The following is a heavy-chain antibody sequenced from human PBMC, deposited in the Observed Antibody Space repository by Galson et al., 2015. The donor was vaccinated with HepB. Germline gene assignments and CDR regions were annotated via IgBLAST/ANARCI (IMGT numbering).Heavy chain of an antibody. Sequence: SVKVSCKASGGTFSSYAISWVRQAPGQGLEWMGGIIPIFGTANYAQKFQGRVTITADESTSTAYMELSSLRSEDTAVYYCAGSISEGYQLLPFVWGQGTLVTVSS. D-gene: IGHD2-2*01. CDR1: GGTFSSYA. CDR3: AGSISEGYQLLPFV. J-gene: IGHJ4*02. V-gene: IGHV1-69*13. CDR2: IIPIFGTA.